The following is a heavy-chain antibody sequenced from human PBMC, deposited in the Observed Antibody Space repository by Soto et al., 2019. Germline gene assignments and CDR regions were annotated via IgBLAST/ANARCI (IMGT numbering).Heavy chain of an antibody. CDR1: GFTFGDYA. Sequence: LRLSCTASGFTFGDYAMSWFRQAPGKGLEWVGFIRSKTYGGTTEYAASVKGRFTISRDDSKSIAYLQMNSLKTEDTAVYYCAREANYYDSSGYYLLTYFDYWGQGTLVTVSS. D-gene: IGHD3-22*01. CDR3: AREANYYDSSGYYLLTYFDY. J-gene: IGHJ4*02. V-gene: IGHV3-49*03. CDR2: IRSKTYGGTT.